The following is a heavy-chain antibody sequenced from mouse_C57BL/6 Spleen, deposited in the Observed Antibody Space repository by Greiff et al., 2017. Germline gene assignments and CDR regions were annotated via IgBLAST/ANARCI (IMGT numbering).Heavy chain of an antibody. Sequence: QVQLQQSGAELVRPGASVKLSCKASGYTFTAYYINWVKQRPGQGLEWIARIYPGSGDTYYNEKFKGKATLTAEKSSSTAYMQLSSLTSEDAAVYFCARQAYYYGSSQYYFEGWGKGTTLTVSS. CDR2: IYPGSGDT. CDR3: ARQAYYYGSSQYYFEG. D-gene: IGHD1-1*01. V-gene: IGHV1-76*01. CDR1: GYTFTAYY. J-gene: IGHJ2*01.